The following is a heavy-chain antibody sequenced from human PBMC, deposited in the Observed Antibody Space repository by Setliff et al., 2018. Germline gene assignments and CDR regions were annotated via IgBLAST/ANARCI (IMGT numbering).Heavy chain of an antibody. CDR3: AKPRVELRWGFES. CDR1: GFTFTNAW. CDR2: IKSKTDGGTT. Sequence: PGGSLRLSCAASGFTFTNAWMSWVRQAPGKGLEWVGRIKSKTDGGTTDYAAPVKGRFTISRDDSKNTLYMQMNSLRAEDTAVYYCAKPRVELRWGFESWGQGTLVTVSS. D-gene: IGHD1-7*01. J-gene: IGHJ4*02. V-gene: IGHV3-15*01.